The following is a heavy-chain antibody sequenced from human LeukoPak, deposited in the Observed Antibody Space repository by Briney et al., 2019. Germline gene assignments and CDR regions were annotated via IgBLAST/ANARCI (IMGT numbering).Heavy chain of an antibody. J-gene: IGHJ3*02. Sequence: SVKVSCKASGGTFSSYAISWVRQAPGQGLEWMGRIIPILGIANYAQKFQGRVTITADKSTSTAYMELGSLRSEDTAVYYCAERSDGDYGDAFDIWGQGTMVTVSS. V-gene: IGHV1-69*04. CDR2: IIPILGIA. CDR3: AERSDGDYGDAFDI. CDR1: GGTFSSYA. D-gene: IGHD4-17*01.